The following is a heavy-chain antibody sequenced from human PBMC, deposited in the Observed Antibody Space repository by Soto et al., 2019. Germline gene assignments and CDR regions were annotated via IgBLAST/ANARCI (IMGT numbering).Heavy chain of an antibody. D-gene: IGHD5-18*01. CDR2: IYYSGST. CDR3: ARSPWIQLWYFDY. Sequence: PSETLSLTCTVSGGSISSGGYYWSWIRQHPGKGLEWIGYIYYSGSTYYNPSPKSRVTISVDTSKNQFSLKLSSVTAADTAVYYCARSPWIQLWYFDYWGQGTLVTVSS. V-gene: IGHV4-31*03. J-gene: IGHJ4*02. CDR1: GGSISSGGYY.